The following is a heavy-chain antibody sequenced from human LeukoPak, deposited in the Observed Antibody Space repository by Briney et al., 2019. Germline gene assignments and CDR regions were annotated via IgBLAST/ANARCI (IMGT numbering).Heavy chain of an antibody. CDR1: GYTLTGLS. CDR3: ATALQYGSGSYDR. J-gene: IGHJ4*02. CDR2: FDPEDGET. D-gene: IGHD3-10*01. Sequence: ASVKVSCKVSGYTLTGLSMHWVRQAPGKGLEWMGGFDPEDGETIYAQKFQGRVTMTEDTSTDTAYMELSRLRSEDTAVYYCATALQYGSGSYDRWGQGTLDTVSS. V-gene: IGHV1-24*01.